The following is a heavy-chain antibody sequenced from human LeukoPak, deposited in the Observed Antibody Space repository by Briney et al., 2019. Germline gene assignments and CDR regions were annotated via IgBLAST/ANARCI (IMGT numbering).Heavy chain of an antibody. CDR2: TKNKANSYTT. Sequence: QPGGSLRLSCAASGFTFSDHYMNWVRQAPGKGLEWVGRTKNKANSYTTEYAASVKGKFIISRDASNNSMYLKMNSLKTEDTAVYYCARGSDYYSSGTSYGMDVWGQGTTVTVSS. J-gene: IGHJ6*02. D-gene: IGHD3-10*01. CDR1: GFTFSDHY. CDR3: ARGSDYYSSGTSYGMDV. V-gene: IGHV3-72*01.